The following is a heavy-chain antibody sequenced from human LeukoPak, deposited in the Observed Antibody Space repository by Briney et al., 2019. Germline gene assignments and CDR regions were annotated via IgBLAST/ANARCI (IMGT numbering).Heavy chain of an antibody. D-gene: IGHD2-21*02. CDR2: ISNIGTTT. CDR3: ACDFRYLGHDF. V-gene: IGHV3-11*01. CDR1: AFTLGDWY. Sequence: PGGSLRLSCTAPAFTLGDWYMSWIRQAPGKGPEWISYISNIGTTTYYAESVKGRFTISRDNAKNSLYLQMNSLRAEDTAVYYCACDFRYLGHDFWGQGTLVTVSS. J-gene: IGHJ4*02.